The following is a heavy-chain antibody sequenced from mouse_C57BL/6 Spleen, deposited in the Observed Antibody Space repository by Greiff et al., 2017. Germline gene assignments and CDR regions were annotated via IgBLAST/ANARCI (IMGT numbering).Heavy chain of an antibody. CDR2: IYPGSGST. CDR3: ARHSNRLYFDY. D-gene: IGHD2-5*01. CDR1: GYTFTSYW. V-gene: IGHV1-55*01. J-gene: IGHJ2*01. Sequence: QVQLQQPGAELVKPGASVKMSCKASGYTFTSYWITWVKQRPGQGLEWIGDIYPGSGSTNYNEKFKSKATLTVETSSSTADMQLSSLTSDDAAVYYCARHSNRLYFDYWGQGTTLTVSS.